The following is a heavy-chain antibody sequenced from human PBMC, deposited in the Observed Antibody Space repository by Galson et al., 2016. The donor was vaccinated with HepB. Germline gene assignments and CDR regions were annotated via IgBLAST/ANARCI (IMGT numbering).Heavy chain of an antibody. D-gene: IGHD4-11*01. CDR2: INPNSGDT. CDR3: ARDHHNTFVQDYSGDYSYYYMDV. J-gene: IGHJ6*03. V-gene: IGHV1-2*02. Sequence: SVKVSCKASGYTITGYYIHWVRQAPGQGLEWVGWINPNSGDTNYAQKFQGRVTMTRDTSISTVYMELSRLRFDDTAVYYCARDHHNTFVQDYSGDYSYYYMDVWGKGTTVTVSS. CDR1: GYTITGYY.